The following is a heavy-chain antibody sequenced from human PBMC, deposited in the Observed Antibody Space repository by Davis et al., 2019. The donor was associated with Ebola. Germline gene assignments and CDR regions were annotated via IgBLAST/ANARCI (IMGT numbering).Heavy chain of an antibody. V-gene: IGHV3-48*04. D-gene: IGHD5-12*01. CDR1: GFTFSSYS. CDR3: ARETDGYSGYDYYHY. J-gene: IGHJ4*02. CDR2: ISSSSSTI. Sequence: GESLKISCAASGFTFSSYSMNWVRQAPGKGLEWVSYISSSSSTIYYADSVKGRFTISRDNAKNSLYLQMNSLRAEDTAVYYCARETDGYSGYDYYHYWGQGTLVTVSS.